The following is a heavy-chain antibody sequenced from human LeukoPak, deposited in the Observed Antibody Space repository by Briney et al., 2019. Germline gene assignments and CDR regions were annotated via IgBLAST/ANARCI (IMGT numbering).Heavy chain of an antibody. Sequence: ASVKVSCKASGYTFTGYYMHWVRQAPGQGLEWMGWINPNSGGTNYAQKFQGRVTMTRNTSISTAYMELSSLRSEDTAVYYCASVDFWSRASVDYWGQGTLVTVSS. CDR1: GYTFTGYY. V-gene: IGHV1-2*02. D-gene: IGHD3-3*01. CDR2: INPNSGGT. CDR3: ASVDFWSRASVDY. J-gene: IGHJ4*02.